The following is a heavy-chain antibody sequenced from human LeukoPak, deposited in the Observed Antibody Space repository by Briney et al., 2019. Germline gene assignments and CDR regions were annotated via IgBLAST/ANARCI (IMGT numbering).Heavy chain of an antibody. D-gene: IGHD1-1*01. CDR2: IFYSGST. V-gene: IGHV4-59*01. CDR3: AASTLRFATNFDY. J-gene: IGHJ4*02. Sequence: SETLSLTCSVSGGSISTYYWSWIRQPPGKGLEWIGYIFYSGSTNYNPSLKSRVTISVDTSKNQFSLNLSSVTAADTAVYYCAASTLRFATNFDYWGQGTLVTVSS. CDR1: GGSISTYY.